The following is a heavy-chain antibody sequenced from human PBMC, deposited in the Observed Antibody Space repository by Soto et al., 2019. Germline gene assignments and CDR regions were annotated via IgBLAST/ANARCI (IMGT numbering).Heavy chain of an antibody. CDR2: IYYSGST. CDR1: GGSISSGGYY. V-gene: IGHV4-31*03. D-gene: IGHD3-10*01. Sequence: PSETLSLTCTVSGGSISSGGYYWSWIRQHPGKGLEWIGYIYYSGSTYYNPSLRSRVTISVDTSKNQFSLKLSSVTAADTAVYYCARDQIVRSGSYADYDYYYGMDVWGQVTTGTVSS. CDR3: ARDQIVRSGSYADYDYYYGMDV. J-gene: IGHJ6*02.